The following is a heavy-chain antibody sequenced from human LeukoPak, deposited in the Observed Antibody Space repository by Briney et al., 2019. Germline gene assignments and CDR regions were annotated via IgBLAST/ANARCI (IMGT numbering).Heavy chain of an antibody. CDR1: GGSFSGYY. J-gene: IGHJ5*02. Sequence: SETLSLTCAVYGGSFSGYYWSWIRQPPGKGLEWIGEINHSGRTNYNPSLKSRVTISVDTSKNQFSLKLSSVTAADTAVYYCARGRGAVAGTEWFDPWGQGNLVSVSS. D-gene: IGHD6-19*01. CDR2: INHSGRT. CDR3: ARGRGAVAGTEWFDP. V-gene: IGHV4-34*01.